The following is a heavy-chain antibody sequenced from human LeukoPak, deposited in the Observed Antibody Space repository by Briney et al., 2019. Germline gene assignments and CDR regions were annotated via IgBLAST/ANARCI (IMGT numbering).Heavy chain of an antibody. CDR1: GGSFSGYY. V-gene: IGHV4-34*01. J-gene: IGHJ6*02. D-gene: IGHD3-10*01. Sequence: PSETLSLTCAVYGGSFSGYYWSWIRQPPGKGLEWIGEINHSGSTNYNPSLKSRVTISVDTSKNQFSLKLSSVTAADTAVYYCATVPGSAGHYGMDVWGQGTTVTVSS. CDR3: ATVPGSAGHYGMDV. CDR2: INHSGST.